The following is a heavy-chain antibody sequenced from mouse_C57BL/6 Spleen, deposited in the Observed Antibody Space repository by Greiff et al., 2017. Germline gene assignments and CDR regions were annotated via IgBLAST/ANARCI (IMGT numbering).Heavy chain of an antibody. J-gene: IGHJ2*01. Sequence: VQLQQPGAELVKPGASVKLSCKASGYTFTSYWMQWVKQRPGQGLEWIGEIDPSDSYTNYNQKFKGKATLTVDTSSSTAYMQLSSLTSEDSAVYYCAREQDFHYWGQGTTLTVSS. V-gene: IGHV1-50*01. CDR3: AREQDFHY. CDR1: GYTFTSYW. CDR2: IDPSDSYT.